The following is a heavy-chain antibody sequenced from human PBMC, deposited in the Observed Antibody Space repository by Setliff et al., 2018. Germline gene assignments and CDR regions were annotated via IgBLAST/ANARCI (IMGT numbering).Heavy chain of an antibody. CDR2: IKHDGSEK. J-gene: IGHJ4*02. D-gene: IGHD2-15*01. CDR1: GFTFSTYW. V-gene: IGHV3-7*01. CDR3: ARDHIYRGGSWYDYFDS. Sequence: GGSLRLSCTSSGFTFSTYWMSWVRQAPGKGLEWVANIKHDGSEKNYVDSVKGRFTISRDNTENSLYLQMNSLRAEDTAVYYCARDHIYRGGSWYDYFDSWGQGTLVTVSS.